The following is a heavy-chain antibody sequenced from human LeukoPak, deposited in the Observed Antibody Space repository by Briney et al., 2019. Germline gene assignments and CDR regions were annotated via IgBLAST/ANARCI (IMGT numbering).Heavy chain of an antibody. CDR1: GFTFSSYS. V-gene: IGHV3-21*01. Sequence: PGGPLRLSCAASGFTFSSYSMNWVRQAPGKGLEWVSSISSSSSYIYYADSVKGRFTISRDNAKNSLYLQMNSLRAEDTAVYYCASMNLGYCSGGSCEGDYWGQGTLVTVSS. CDR3: ASMNLGYCSGGSCEGDY. D-gene: IGHD2-15*01. J-gene: IGHJ4*02. CDR2: ISSSSSYI.